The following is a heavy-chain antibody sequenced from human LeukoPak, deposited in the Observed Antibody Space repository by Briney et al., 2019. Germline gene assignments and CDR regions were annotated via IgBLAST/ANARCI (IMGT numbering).Heavy chain of an antibody. CDR2: ISSSSSYI. CDR1: GFTFSSYS. J-gene: IGHJ6*02. CDR3: ARDRAAAGTAMAV. V-gene: IGHV3-21*01. D-gene: IGHD6-13*01. Sequence: GGSLRLSCAASGFTFSSYSMNWVRQAPGKGLEWVSSISSSSSYIYYADSVKGRFTISRDNAKNSLYLQMNSLRAEDTAVYYCARDRAAAGTAMAVWGQGTTVTVSS.